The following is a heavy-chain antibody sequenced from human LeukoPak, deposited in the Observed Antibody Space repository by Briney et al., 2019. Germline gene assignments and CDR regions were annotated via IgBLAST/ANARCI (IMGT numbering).Heavy chain of an antibody. J-gene: IGHJ4*02. V-gene: IGHV3-23*01. CDR1: GITSSNCG. D-gene: IGHD3-22*01. CDR2: ISYSGGRT. Sequence: PGGSLRLSCAVSGITSSNCGMSGGRQALGKGLEGVAGISYSGGRTNNADADKGLFTISRDNPKNTLYLQMNSLRAEDTAVYFCAKRGVVIRVILVGFHKEAYYFDSWGQGALVTVSS. CDR3: AKRGVVIRVILVGFHKEAYYFDS.